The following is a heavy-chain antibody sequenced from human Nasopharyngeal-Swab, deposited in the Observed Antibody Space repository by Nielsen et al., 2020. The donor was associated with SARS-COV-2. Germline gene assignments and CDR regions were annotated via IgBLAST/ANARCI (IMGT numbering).Heavy chain of an antibody. CDR1: GYSFTNFW. CDR2: IYPGDSDT. D-gene: IGHD6-13*01. Sequence: GESLKISCKSSGYSFTNFWIGWVRQMSGKGLEWMGIIYPGDSDTRYSPSFQGQVSISVDKSITTAYLQWNSLKAADTAMYYCARLGQYSSSWYLKHFDLWGQGTLITVSS. V-gene: IGHV5-51*01. CDR3: ARLGQYSSSWYLKHFDL. J-gene: IGHJ4*02.